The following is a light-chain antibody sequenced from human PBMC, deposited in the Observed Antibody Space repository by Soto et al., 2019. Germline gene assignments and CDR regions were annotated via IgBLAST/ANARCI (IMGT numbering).Light chain of an antibody. CDR2: YDS. CDR1: NIGSKS. Sequence: SYELTQPPSVSVAPGKTARITCGGNNIGSKSVHWYQQKPGQAPVLVIYYDSDRPSGIHERFSGSNSGNTATLTISRVVAGDEADYYCQVWDSSSDHSVFGTGTKVTVL. CDR3: QVWDSSSDHSV. J-gene: IGLJ1*01. V-gene: IGLV3-21*04.